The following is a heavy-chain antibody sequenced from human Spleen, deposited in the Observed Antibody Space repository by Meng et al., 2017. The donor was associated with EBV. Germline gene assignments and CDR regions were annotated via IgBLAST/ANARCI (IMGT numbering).Heavy chain of an antibody. J-gene: IGHJ4*02. Sequence: VQLGESGGGLVEPGGSLRLSCAASGFSFISYWMHWVRLIPGKGLVWVSRINEDGATTTYADSVKGRFTISRDNAKNTLYLQMNSLRAEDTALYYCSRDLAGSDDFWGQGTLVTVSS. CDR2: INEDGATT. CDR3: SRDLAGSDDF. CDR1: GFSFISYW. D-gene: IGHD1-14*01. V-gene: IGHV3-74*01.